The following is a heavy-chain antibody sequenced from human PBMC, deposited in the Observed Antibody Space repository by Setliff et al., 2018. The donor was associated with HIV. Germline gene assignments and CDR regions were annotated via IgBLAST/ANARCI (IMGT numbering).Heavy chain of an antibody. CDR2: IYPGDSDT. V-gene: IGHV5-51*01. CDR1: GYTFTSYW. CDR3: ARRASKASLDY. J-gene: IGHJ4*02. Sequence: GESLKISCKGSGYTFTSYWIGWVRQMPGKGLEWMGIIYPGDSDTRYSPSFQGRVAISADKSINTAYLQWSSLQASDTAMYYCARRASKASLDYWGQGTLVTVSS.